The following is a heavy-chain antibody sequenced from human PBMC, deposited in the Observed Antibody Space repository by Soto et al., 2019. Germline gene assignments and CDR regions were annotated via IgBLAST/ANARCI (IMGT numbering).Heavy chain of an antibody. CDR1: GFTFSSYG. CDR2: IWYDGSNK. Sequence: QVQLVESGGGVVQPGRSLRLSCAAPGFTFSSYGMHWVRQAPGKGLEWVAVIWYDGSNKYYADSVKGRFTISRDNSKNTLYLQMNSLRAEDTAVYYCARVADRYYYGSETFDYWGQGTLVTVSS. CDR3: ARVADRYYYGSETFDY. V-gene: IGHV3-33*01. D-gene: IGHD3-10*01. J-gene: IGHJ4*02.